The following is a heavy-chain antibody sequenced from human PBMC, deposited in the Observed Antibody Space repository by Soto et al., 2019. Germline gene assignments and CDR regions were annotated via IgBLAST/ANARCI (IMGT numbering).Heavy chain of an antibody. CDR3: ARGRGGWFINQLLNAFDI. J-gene: IGHJ3*02. CDR2: IYYSGST. CDR1: GGSISSYY. Sequence: QVQLQESGPGLVKPSETLSLTCTVSGGSISSYYWSWIRQPPGKGLEWIGYIYYSGSTNYNPSLKGRVTLTINTFKKQFFLKLSSVTAADTAVYYCARGRGGWFINQLLNAFDIWGQGTMVTVSS. D-gene: IGHD2-2*01. V-gene: IGHV4-59*01.